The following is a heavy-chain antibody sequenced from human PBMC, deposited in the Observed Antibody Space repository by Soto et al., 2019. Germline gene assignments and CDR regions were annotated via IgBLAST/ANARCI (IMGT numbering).Heavy chain of an antibody. CDR1: GFTFSSYW. Sequence: VSLRLSCAASGFTFSSYWMSWVRQAPWKGLEWVANIKQDGSEKYYVDSVKGRFTISRDNAKNSLYLQMSSLRAEDTAVYYCARYSGSYPYAFDIWGQGTMVTVSS. V-gene: IGHV3-7*01. J-gene: IGHJ3*02. D-gene: IGHD1-26*01. CDR3: ARYSGSYPYAFDI. CDR2: IKQDGSEK.